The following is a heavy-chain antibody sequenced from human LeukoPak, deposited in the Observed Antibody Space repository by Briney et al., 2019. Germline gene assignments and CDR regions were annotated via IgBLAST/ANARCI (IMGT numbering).Heavy chain of an antibody. D-gene: IGHD6-19*01. J-gene: IGHJ4*02. CDR3: ASTDGGSSGWYYFDY. CDR2: IYPGDSDT. Sequence: GEPLKISCKGSGYSFTSYWIGWVRQMPGKGLEWMGIIYPGDSDTRYSPSFQGQVTISADKSISTAYLQWSSLKASDTAMYYCASTDGGSSGWYYFDYWGQGTLVTVSS. CDR1: GYSFTSYW. V-gene: IGHV5-51*01.